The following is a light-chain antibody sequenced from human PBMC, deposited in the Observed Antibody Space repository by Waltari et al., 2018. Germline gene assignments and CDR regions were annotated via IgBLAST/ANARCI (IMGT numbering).Light chain of an antibody. CDR3: QSYDTGLSGRV. CDR1: SSNLGANYA. J-gene: IGLJ3*02. V-gene: IGLV1-40*01. CDR2: GDN. Sequence: QSVLTQPPSVSGAPGQKVTISCTGSSSNLGANYAVHWYQQLPGTAPKLLIYGDNNRPSGVPDGFSGSKSGTSASLAITGLQTEDEADYYCQSYDTGLSGRVFGGGTKLTVL.